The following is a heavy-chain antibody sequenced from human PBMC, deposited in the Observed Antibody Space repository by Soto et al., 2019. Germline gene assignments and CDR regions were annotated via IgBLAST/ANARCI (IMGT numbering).Heavy chain of an antibody. D-gene: IGHD2-15*01. CDR3: ARRYCSGGSCYPTGTWFDP. CDR1: GGSISSSSYY. V-gene: IGHV4-39*01. J-gene: IGHJ5*02. Sequence: SETLSLTCTVSGGSISSSSYYWGWIRQPPGKGLEWIGSIYYSGSTYYNPSLKSRVTISVDTSKNQFSLKLSSVTAADTAVYYCARRYCSGGSCYPTGTWFDPWGQGTPVTVSS. CDR2: IYYSGST.